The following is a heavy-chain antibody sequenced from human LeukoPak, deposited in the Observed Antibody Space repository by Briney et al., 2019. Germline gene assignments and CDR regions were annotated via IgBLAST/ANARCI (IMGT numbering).Heavy chain of an antibody. CDR1: GGSISRHY. CDR2: THFSGSS. Sequence: SETLSLTCSVSGGSISRHYWTWIRQPPGKGLEWIGYTHFSGSSNYNPSLKSRATASLDRAKNQISLTLTSVAAADTAVYFCARAKAAGSYDYWGQGTLVTVSS. CDR3: ARAKAAGSYDY. J-gene: IGHJ4*02. V-gene: IGHV4-59*11. D-gene: IGHD6-13*01.